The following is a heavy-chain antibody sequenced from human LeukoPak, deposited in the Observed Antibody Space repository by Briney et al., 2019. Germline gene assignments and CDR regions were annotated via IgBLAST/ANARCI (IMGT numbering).Heavy chain of an antibody. Sequence: TLSLTFAVSGGSISSGGYSWSWIRQPPGKGLERIGYIYHSGSTYYNPSLKSRVTISVDRSKNQFSLKLSSVTAADTAVYYCARSITISKPLEYYFDYWGQGTLVTVSS. CDR3: ARSITISKPLEYYFDY. CDR1: GGSISSGGYS. D-gene: IGHD3-9*01. CDR2: IYHSGST. J-gene: IGHJ4*02. V-gene: IGHV4-30-2*01.